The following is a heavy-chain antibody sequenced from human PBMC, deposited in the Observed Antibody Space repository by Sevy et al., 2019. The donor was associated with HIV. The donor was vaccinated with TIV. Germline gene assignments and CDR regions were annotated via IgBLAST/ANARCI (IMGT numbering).Heavy chain of an antibody. CDR1: GFTFSNYA. Sequence: GGSLRLSCAASGFTFSNYAMSWVRQAPGKGLEWVSTFSFGCGKINYADSVKGRFTISRDNSKNTLYLQMNSLRAEDTALYYWAGEGCSKPHDYWGQGTLVTVSS. J-gene: IGHJ4*02. CDR2: FSFGCGKI. CDR3: AGEGCSKPHDY. V-gene: IGHV3-23*01. D-gene: IGHD2-2*01.